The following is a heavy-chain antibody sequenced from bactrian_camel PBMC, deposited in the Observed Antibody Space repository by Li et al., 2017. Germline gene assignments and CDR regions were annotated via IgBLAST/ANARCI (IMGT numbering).Heavy chain of an antibody. D-gene: IGHD5*01. CDR1: GYIYNIGC. Sequence: VQLVESGGGSVQAGGFLRLSCAASGYIYNIGCMTWVRQAPGKGQEWVARINGDGRAYYSDSLKGRFTISIDNAKTTLYLQMNNLRADDTAMYYCAIGLFADFGLGRGTQVTVS. J-gene: IGHJ4*01. V-gene: IGHV3S14*01. CDR2: INGDGRA.